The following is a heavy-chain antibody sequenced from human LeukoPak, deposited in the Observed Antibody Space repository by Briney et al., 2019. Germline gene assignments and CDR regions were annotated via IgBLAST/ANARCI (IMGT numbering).Heavy chain of an antibody. Sequence: GGSLRLSCAASGFTVSSNYMSWVRQAPGKGLEWVSVIYSGGSTYYAGSVKGRFTISSDNSKNTRYLQMNSLRAEDTAVYYCARDSGWVYAFGIWGQGTMVTVSS. CDR3: ARDSGWVYAFGI. D-gene: IGHD6-19*01. CDR2: IYSGGST. V-gene: IGHV3-53*01. CDR1: GFTVSSNY. J-gene: IGHJ3*02.